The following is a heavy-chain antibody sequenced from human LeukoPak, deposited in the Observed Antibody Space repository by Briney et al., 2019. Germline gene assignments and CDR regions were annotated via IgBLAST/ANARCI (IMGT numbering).Heavy chain of an antibody. CDR1: GFTFSSYS. Sequence: GSLRLSCAASGFTFSSYSMNWVRQAPGKGLEWIGSIYHSGSTYYNPSLKSRVTISVDTSKNQFSLKLSSVTAADTAVYYCARARREMVDYWGQGTLVTVSS. J-gene: IGHJ4*02. CDR3: ARARREMVDY. D-gene: IGHD5-24*01. CDR2: IYHSGST. V-gene: IGHV4-38-2*01.